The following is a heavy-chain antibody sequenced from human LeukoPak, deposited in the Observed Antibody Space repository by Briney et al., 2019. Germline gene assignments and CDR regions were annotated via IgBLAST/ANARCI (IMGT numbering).Heavy chain of an antibody. CDR3: ARDYGGSSGWFDP. Sequence: ASVKVSCKASGGTFSSYAISWVRQAPGQGLEWMGGIIPIFGTASYAQKFQGRVTFTRDTSISTAYMELRSLTSEDTAVYYCARDYGGSSGWFDPWGQGTLVTVSS. CDR1: GGTFSSYA. V-gene: IGHV1-69*05. J-gene: IGHJ5*02. CDR2: IIPIFGTA. D-gene: IGHD4-23*01.